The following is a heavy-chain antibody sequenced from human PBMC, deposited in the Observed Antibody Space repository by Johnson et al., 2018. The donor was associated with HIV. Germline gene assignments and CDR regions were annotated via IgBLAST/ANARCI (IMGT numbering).Heavy chain of an antibody. V-gene: IGHV3-30*02. J-gene: IGHJ3*02. CDR2: IRFDGSDK. Sequence: QVQLVESGGGVVRSGGSLRLSCAASGFTFSSYGMHWVRQAPGKGLAWVAFIRFDGSDKYSVDSVKGRFTISSDNAKNSLYLQMNSLRAEDTAVYYCAKRLESSSWSHDAFDIWGQGTMVTVSS. CDR3: AKRLESSSWSHDAFDI. CDR1: GFTFSSYG. D-gene: IGHD6-13*01.